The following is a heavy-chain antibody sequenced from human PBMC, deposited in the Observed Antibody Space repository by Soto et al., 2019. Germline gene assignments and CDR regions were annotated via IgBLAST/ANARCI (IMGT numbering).Heavy chain of an antibody. D-gene: IGHD3-10*01. CDR2: IYYSGST. CDR1: GGSISSGGYY. V-gene: IGHV4-31*03. Sequence: SETLSLTCTVSGGSISSGGYYWSWIRQHPGKGLEWIGYIYYSGSTYYNPSLKSRVTISVDTSKNQFSLKLSSVTAADTAVYYCARSSDSVDPWFGDQRPYGMDVWGQGTTVTVSS. CDR3: ARSSDSVDPWFGDQRPYGMDV. J-gene: IGHJ6*02.